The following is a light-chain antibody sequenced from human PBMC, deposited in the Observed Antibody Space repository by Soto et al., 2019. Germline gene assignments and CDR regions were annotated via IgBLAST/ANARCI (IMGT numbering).Light chain of an antibody. Sequence: DIQMTQSPSTLSASVGDKVTITCRASQSISSWLAWYQQKPGKAPSLLIYKASKLESGVPSRFSGTGFGTEFSLTISSLQPDDFATYYCQQYKTYSSFGGGTTVDIK. V-gene: IGKV1-5*03. CDR2: KAS. J-gene: IGKJ4*01. CDR3: QQYKTYSS. CDR1: QSISSW.